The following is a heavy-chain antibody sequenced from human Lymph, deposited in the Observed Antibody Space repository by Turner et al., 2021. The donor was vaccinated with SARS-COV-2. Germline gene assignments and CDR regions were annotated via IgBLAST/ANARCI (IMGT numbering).Heavy chain of an antibody. CDR1: GYTFTSYG. CDR3: AVTGMNYDLLWKTYYYYGMDV. D-gene: IGHD2-21*02. V-gene: IGHV1-18*01. Sequence: QVQLVQSGAEVKKPGASVKVSCTASGYTFTSYGISWVRQAPGQGLEWMGWISTYNGNTYYAQKLQGRVTMTTDTSTSTAYMELRSLRSDDTAVYYCAVTGMNYDLLWKTYYYYGMDVWGQGTTVTVSS. CDR2: ISTYNGNT. J-gene: IGHJ6*02.